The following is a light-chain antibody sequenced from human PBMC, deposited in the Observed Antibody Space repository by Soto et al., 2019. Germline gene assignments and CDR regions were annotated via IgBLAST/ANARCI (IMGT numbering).Light chain of an antibody. CDR3: QQYGSSPGT. Sequence: EIVLTQSPATLSLSPGERATLSCRASQSVSSSYLAWHQQKPGQAPSLLIYGASSKATGIPDRFSGSGSGTDFTFTISRLEPEDFAVYYCQQYGSSPGTFGQGTKLEIK. J-gene: IGKJ2*02. V-gene: IGKV3-20*01. CDR2: GAS. CDR1: QSVSSSY.